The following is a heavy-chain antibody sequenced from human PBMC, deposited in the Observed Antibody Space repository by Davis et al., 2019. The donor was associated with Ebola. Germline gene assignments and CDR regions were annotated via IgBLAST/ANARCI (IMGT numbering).Heavy chain of an antibody. D-gene: IGHD2-15*01. V-gene: IGHV4-4*02. J-gene: IGHJ6*02. Sequence: SETLSLTCAVSGGSISSSNWWSWVRQPPGKGLEWIGEIYHSGSTNYNPSLKGRVTISVDKSKSEFSLRLSSVTAADTAVYYCAREGVAATRRNYYYGMDVWGQGTTVTVSS. CDR2: IYHSGST. CDR3: AREGVAATRRNYYYGMDV. CDR1: GGSISSSNW.